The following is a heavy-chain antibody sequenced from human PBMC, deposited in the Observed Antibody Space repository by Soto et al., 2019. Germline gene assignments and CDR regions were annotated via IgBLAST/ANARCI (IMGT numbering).Heavy chain of an antibody. CDR1: GFTFDDHA. Sequence: ELQLVESGGGVVQFGRSLRLSCEASGFTFDDHAMHWVRQVPGKGLEWVSGISWNGDDIGYVDSVKGRFTISRDNVKNALYLQMDSLTTDDTAVYFCATDRKSDLTRGWGLDYWGQGTLVTVSS. J-gene: IGHJ4*02. V-gene: IGHV3-9*01. CDR3: ATDRKSDLTRGWGLDY. D-gene: IGHD6-19*01. CDR2: ISWNGDDI.